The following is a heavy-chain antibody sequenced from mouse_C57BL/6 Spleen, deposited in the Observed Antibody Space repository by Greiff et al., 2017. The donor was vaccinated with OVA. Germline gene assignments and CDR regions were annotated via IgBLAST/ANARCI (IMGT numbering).Heavy chain of an antibody. V-gene: IGHV5-17*01. CDR2: ISSGSSTI. CDR3: ASTMVTTMDY. CDR1: GFTFSDYG. J-gene: IGHJ4*01. D-gene: IGHD2-2*01. Sequence: VQLQQSGGGLVKPGGSLKLSCAASGFTFSDYGMHWVRQAPEKGLEWVAYISSGSSTIYYADTVKGRFTISRDNAKNTLFLQMTSLRSEDTAMYYCASTMVTTMDYWGQGTSVTVSS.